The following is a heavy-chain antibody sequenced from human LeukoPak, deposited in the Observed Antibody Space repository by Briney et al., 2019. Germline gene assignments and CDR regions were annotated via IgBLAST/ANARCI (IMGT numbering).Heavy chain of an antibody. D-gene: IGHD3-3*01. J-gene: IGHJ4*02. CDR2: MNPNSGNT. CDR1: GYTFTSYD. V-gene: IGHV1-8*01. CDR3: ARGLRRSLGVVIN. Sequence: ASVKVSCKASGYTFTSYDINWVRQATGQGLEWMGWMNPNSGNTGYAQKFQGRVTMTRNTSINTAYMELSSLRSEDTAVYYCARGLRRSLGVVINWGQGTLVTVSS.